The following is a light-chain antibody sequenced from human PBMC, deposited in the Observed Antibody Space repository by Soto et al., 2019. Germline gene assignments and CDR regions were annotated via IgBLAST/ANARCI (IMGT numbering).Light chain of an antibody. CDR3: QHYYTSYTT. CDR1: ESVTSNY. CDR2: GAS. Sequence: IVLTHSPGTLFLSPGERATLSCGAIESVTSNYLAWYQQKPGQAPRLLIFGASTRATGIPDRFSGSGSGTDFTLTISRMEPEDLAVYYCQHYYTSYTTFGQGTKVDIK. V-gene: IGKV3-20*01. J-gene: IGKJ1*01.